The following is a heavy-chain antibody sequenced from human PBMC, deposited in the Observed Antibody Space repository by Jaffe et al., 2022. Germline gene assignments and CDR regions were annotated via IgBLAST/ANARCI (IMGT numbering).Heavy chain of an antibody. Sequence: EVQLVESGGGLVQPGRSLRLSCTASGFTFGDYAMSWVRQAPGKGLEWVGFIRSKAYGGTTEYAASVKGRFTISRDDSKSIAYLQMNSLKTEDTAVYYCTRVITYYYDSSGYYPFDYWGQGTLVTVSS. V-gene: IGHV3-49*04. CDR3: TRVITYYYDSSGYYPFDY. D-gene: IGHD3-22*01. J-gene: IGHJ4*02. CDR2: IRSKAYGGTT. CDR1: GFTFGDYA.